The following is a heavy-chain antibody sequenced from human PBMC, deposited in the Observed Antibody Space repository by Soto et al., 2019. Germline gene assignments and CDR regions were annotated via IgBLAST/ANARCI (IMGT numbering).Heavy chain of an antibody. CDR3: ARITYYYDSSGYYFIDY. J-gene: IGHJ4*02. CDR1: GFTFSSYG. D-gene: IGHD3-22*01. V-gene: IGHV3-33*01. Sequence: PGGSLRLSCAASGFTFSSYGMHWVRQAPGKGLEWVAVIWYDGSNKYYADSVKGRFTISRDNSKNTLYLQMNSLRAEDTAVYYCARITYYYDSSGYYFIDYWGQGTLVTV. CDR2: IWYDGSNK.